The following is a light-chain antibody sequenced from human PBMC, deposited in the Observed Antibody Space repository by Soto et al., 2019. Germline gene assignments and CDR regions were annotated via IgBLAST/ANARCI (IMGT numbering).Light chain of an antibody. CDR1: QGIRNE. V-gene: IGKV1-6*01. CDR3: LQDNNYPRT. J-gene: IGKJ2*02. CDR2: AAS. Sequence: AIQMTQSPSSLSASVGDRVTITCRASQGIRNELGCYQQKPGKAPKLLIYAASSLQSGVPSRFSGSGSGTDFTLTISSLQPEDFGTYYCLQDNNYPRTFGQGTRLEIK.